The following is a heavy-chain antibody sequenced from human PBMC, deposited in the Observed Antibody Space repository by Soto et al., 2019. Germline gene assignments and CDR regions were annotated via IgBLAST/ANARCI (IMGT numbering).Heavy chain of an antibody. CDR2: IIPIFGTA. J-gene: IGHJ6*02. CDR1: GGTFSSYA. V-gene: IGHV1-69*13. Sequence: GASVKVSCKASGGTFSSYAISWLRQAPGQGLEWMGGIIPIFGTANYAQKFQGRVTITADESTSTAYMELSSLRSEDTAVYYCARDIVVVPAPLGGMDVWGQGTTVTVSS. D-gene: IGHD2-2*01. CDR3: ARDIVVVPAPLGGMDV.